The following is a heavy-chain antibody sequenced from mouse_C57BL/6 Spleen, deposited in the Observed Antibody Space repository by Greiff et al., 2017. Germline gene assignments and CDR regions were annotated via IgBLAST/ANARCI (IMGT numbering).Heavy chain of an antibody. Sequence: QVQLKESGAELVRPGTSVKMSCKASGYTFTNYWIGWAKQRPGHGLEWIGDIYPGGGYTNYNGKFKGKATLTADKSSSTAYMQFSSLTSEDSAIYACARWDDGYYGVDYWGQGTTLTVSS. V-gene: IGHV1-63*01. CDR1: GYTFTNYW. J-gene: IGHJ2*01. CDR2: IYPGGGYT. D-gene: IGHD2-3*01. CDR3: ARWDDGYYGVDY.